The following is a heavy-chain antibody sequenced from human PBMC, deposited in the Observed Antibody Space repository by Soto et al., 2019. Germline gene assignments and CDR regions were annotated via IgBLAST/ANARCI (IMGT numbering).Heavy chain of an antibody. Sequence: QLQLQESGPGLVKPSETLSLTCTVSGGSISSSSYYWGWIRQPPGKGLEWSGSIYYSGSTYYNPSLKSRVTISVDTSKNQFSLKLSSVTAADTAVYYCATHPNYDYVWGSSWGQGTLVTVSS. CDR3: ATHPNYDYVWGSS. CDR1: GGSISSSSYY. CDR2: IYYSGST. D-gene: IGHD3-16*01. V-gene: IGHV4-39*01. J-gene: IGHJ5*02.